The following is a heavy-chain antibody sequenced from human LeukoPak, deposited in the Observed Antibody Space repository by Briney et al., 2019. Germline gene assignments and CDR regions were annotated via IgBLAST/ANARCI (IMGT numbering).Heavy chain of an antibody. J-gene: IGHJ4*02. V-gene: IGHV3-13*04. CDR2: IGTAGDT. CDR3: ARARGYIYDSFDY. Sequence: GGSLRLSCAASGFTFSPYDMHWVRQATGKGLEWVSGIGTAGDTYYPGSVQGRFTISRENAKNSLYLQMNSLRAGDTAVYYCARARGYIYDSFDYWGQGTLVTVSS. D-gene: IGHD3-22*01. CDR1: GFTFSPYD.